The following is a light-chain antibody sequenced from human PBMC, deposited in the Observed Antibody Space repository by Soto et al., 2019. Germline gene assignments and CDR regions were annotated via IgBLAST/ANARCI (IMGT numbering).Light chain of an antibody. CDR2: GAS. CDR1: QSVSSSF. V-gene: IGKV3-20*01. Sequence: EIVLTQSPGTLSLSPGARATLSCRASQSVSSSFLAWYQQKPGQAPRLLIYGASSRATGIPDRFSGSGSGTDFTLTIRRLEPEDFAVYYCQQYDNSPWTFGQGTKVEIK. CDR3: QQYDNSPWT. J-gene: IGKJ1*01.